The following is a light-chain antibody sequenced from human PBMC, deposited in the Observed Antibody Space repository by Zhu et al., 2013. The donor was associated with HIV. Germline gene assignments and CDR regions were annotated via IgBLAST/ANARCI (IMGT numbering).Light chain of an antibody. Sequence: EIVMTQSPATLSVSPGERATLSCRASQSVNDKLAWYQQKIGQAPRLLIYGASTRATGIPARFSGSGSGTEFTLTISSLQSEDFAVYHCQEYETSPYAFGQGTRLDIK. CDR1: QSVNDK. CDR3: QEYETSPYA. V-gene: IGKV3-15*01. J-gene: IGKJ2*01. CDR2: GAS.